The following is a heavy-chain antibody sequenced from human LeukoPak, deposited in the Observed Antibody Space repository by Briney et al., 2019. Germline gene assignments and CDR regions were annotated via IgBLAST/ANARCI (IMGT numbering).Heavy chain of an antibody. CDR3: ARDQSGDGDAFDI. D-gene: IGHD5-24*01. J-gene: IGHJ3*02. CDR2: IYYSGST. Sequence: SQTLSLTCTVSGGSISSGDYYWSWIRQHPGKGLEWIGYIYYSGSTYYNPSLKSRVTISIDTSKNRFSLKLSSVTAADTAVYYCARDQSGDGDAFDIWGQGTMVTVSS. CDR1: GGSISSGDYY. V-gene: IGHV4-31*03.